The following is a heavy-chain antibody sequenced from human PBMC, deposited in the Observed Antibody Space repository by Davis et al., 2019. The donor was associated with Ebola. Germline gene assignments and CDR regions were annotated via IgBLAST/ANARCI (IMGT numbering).Heavy chain of an antibody. J-gene: IGHJ6*02. CDR2: INHNGST. CDR3: ARTWELPYYYYGMDV. CDR1: GGSFSGYY. V-gene: IGHV4-34*01. Sequence: SETLSLTCAVYGGSFSGYYWSWIRQPPGKGLEWIGEINHNGSTNYNPSLKSRVTISVDTSKNQFSLKLSSVTAADTAVYYCARTWELPYYYYGMDVWGQGTTVTVSS. D-gene: IGHD1-26*01.